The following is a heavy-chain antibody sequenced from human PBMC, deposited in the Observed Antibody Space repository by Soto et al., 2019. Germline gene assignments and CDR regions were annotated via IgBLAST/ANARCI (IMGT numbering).Heavy chain of an antibody. CDR2: IYYSGST. CDR3: ARDRVLELNAFDI. D-gene: IGHD3-10*01. J-gene: IGHJ3*02. CDR1: GGSISSSSYY. Sequence: PSETLSLTCTVSGGSISSSSYYWGWIRQPPGKGMEWIGSIYYSGSTYYNPSLKSRVTISVDTSKNQFSLKLSSVTAADTAVYYCARDRVLELNAFDIWGQGTMVTVSS. V-gene: IGHV4-39*07.